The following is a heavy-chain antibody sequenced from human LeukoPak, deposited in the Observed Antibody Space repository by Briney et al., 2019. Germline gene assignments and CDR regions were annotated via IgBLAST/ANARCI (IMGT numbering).Heavy chain of an antibody. CDR3: ARYDDSSGYYSYFDY. V-gene: IGHV3-21*01. Sequence: GGSLRLSCAASGLTFSSYSMNWVRQAPGKGLEWVSSISSSSSYIYYADSVKGRFTISRDNAKNSLYLQMNSLRAEDTAVYYCARYDDSSGYYSYFDYWGQGTLVTVSS. CDR1: GLTFSSYS. CDR2: ISSSSSYI. J-gene: IGHJ4*02. D-gene: IGHD3-22*01.